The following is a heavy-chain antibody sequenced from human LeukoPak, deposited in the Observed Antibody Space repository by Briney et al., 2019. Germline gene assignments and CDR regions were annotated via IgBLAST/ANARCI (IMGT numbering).Heavy chain of an antibody. Sequence: GGSLRLSCAGSGFTFSDYSMNWVRQGPGKGLEWVSYISSGSSTIDNADSVKGRFTISRDNAKNSLYLQMNSLRAEDTAVYYCARVYRNEEGFWTPNNYMDVWGKGTTVTVSS. V-gene: IGHV3-48*01. CDR1: GFTFSDYS. CDR3: ARVYRNEEGFWTPNNYMDV. J-gene: IGHJ6*03. CDR2: ISSGSSTI. D-gene: IGHD3/OR15-3a*01.